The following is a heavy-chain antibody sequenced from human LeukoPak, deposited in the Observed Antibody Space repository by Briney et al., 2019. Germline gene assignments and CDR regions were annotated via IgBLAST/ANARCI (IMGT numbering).Heavy chain of an antibody. J-gene: IGHJ5*02. CDR2: IYYSGST. D-gene: IGHD3-10*01. V-gene: IGHV4-39*01. Sequence: SETLSLTCTVSGDSISSTSYYWGWIRQPPGKGLEWIGSIYYSGSTYYNPSLKSRVTISVDTSKNQFSLKLSSVTAADTAVYYCARHWSPSYGGSGSNNWFDPWGQGTLVTVSS. CDR3: ARHWSPSYGGSGSNNWFDP. CDR1: GDSISSTSYY.